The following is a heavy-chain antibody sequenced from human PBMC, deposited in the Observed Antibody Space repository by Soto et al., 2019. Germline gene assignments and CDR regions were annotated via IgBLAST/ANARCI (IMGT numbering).Heavy chain of an antibody. J-gene: IGHJ4*02. D-gene: IGHD1-26*01. CDR3: ARGVYPGLPYSGRRYYFDY. V-gene: IGHV1-69*13. CDR2: IIPIFGTA. CDR1: GGTFSSYA. Sequence: ASVKVSCKASGGTFSSYAISWVRQAPGQGLEWMGGIIPIFGTANYAQKFQGRVTITADESTSTAYMELSSLRSEDTAVYYCARGVYPGLPYSGRRYYFDYWGQGTLVTVSS.